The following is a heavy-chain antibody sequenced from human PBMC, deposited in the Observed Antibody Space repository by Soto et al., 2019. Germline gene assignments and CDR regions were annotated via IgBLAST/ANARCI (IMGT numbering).Heavy chain of an antibody. CDR1: GGTFSSYA. CDR3: ARDRGPRAYCGGDCYSPDAFDI. V-gene: IGHV1-69*01. Sequence: QVQLVQSGAEVKKPGSSVKVSCKASGGTFSSYAISWVRQAPEQGLEWMGGIIPIFGTANYAQKFQGRVTITADESTSTAYMELSSLRSEDTAVYYCARDRGPRAYCGGDCYSPDAFDIWGQGTMVTVSS. D-gene: IGHD2-21*02. CDR2: IIPIFGTA. J-gene: IGHJ3*02.